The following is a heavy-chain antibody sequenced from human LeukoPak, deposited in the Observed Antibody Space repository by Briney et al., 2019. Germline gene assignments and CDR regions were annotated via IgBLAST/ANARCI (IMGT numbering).Heavy chain of an antibody. CDR1: GFTFSSYA. V-gene: IGHV3-23*01. Sequence: GGSLRLSCAASGFTFSSYAMSWVRQAPGKGLESVSAISGSGGSTYYADSVKGRFTISRDNSKNTLYLQMNSLRAEDTAVYYCAKVSSGSTTPPYWGQGTLVTVSS. J-gene: IGHJ4*02. CDR2: ISGSGGST. D-gene: IGHD3-10*01. CDR3: AKVSSGSTTPPY.